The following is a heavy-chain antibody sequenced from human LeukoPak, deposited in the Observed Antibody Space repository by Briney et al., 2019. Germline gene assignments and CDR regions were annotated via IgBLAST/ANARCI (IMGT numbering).Heavy chain of an antibody. CDR2: ISYDGSNK. V-gene: IGHV3-30-3*01. D-gene: IGHD6-13*01. Sequence: GRSLRLSCAASGFTFSSYAMHWVRQAPGKGLEWVAVISYDGSNKYYADSVKGRFTISRDNSKNTLYLQMNSLRAEDTAVYYCARASSSWYYYYYGMDVWAKGPRSPSP. CDR3: ARASSSWYYYYYGMDV. J-gene: IGHJ6*02. CDR1: GFTFSSYA.